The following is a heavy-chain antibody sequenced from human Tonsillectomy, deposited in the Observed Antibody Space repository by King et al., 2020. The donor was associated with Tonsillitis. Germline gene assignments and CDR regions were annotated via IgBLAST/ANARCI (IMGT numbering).Heavy chain of an antibody. D-gene: IGHD6-19*01. V-gene: IGHV3-21*01. CDR2: ISSRSSFI. CDR3: GRDGCPDYFDY. CDR1: GFTFSNYS. J-gene: IGHJ4*02. Sequence: EVQLVESGGGLVKPGGSLRLSCAAPGFTFSNYSMHCVRQAPGKGLECLSSISSRSSFIDYADSLKGRFTISRDNAKNSQYLQMSSLGVEETAVYYCGRDGCPDYFDYWGQGTLVTVSS.